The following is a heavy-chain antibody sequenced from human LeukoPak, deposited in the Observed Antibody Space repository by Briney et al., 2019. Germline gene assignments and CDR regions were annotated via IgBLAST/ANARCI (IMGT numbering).Heavy chain of an antibody. CDR1: GGTFSIYT. CDR2: SIPIFGTA. CDR3: ARDPTEGYMDV. V-gene: IGHV1-69*01. J-gene: IGHJ6*03. Sequence: SVKVSCKASGGTFSIYTINWVRQAPGQGLEWMGGSIPIFGTANYAQKFQGRVTITADESTSTAYMELSSLRSEDTAVYYCARDPTEGYMDVWGKGTTVTVSS.